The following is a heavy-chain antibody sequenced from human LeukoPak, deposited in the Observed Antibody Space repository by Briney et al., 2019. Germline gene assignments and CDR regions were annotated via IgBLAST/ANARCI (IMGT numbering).Heavy chain of an antibody. CDR3: AKTRYTYGFHPDY. D-gene: IGHD5-18*01. CDR1: GFTFSSYA. J-gene: IGHJ4*02. CDR2: ISGGGGST. Sequence: GGSLRLSCAASGFTFSSYAMSWVRQAPGKGLEWVSGISGGGGSTYYADSVKGRFTISRDNSKNTLYLQMNSLRAEDTAVYYCAKTRYTYGFHPDYRGQGTLVTVSS. V-gene: IGHV3-23*01.